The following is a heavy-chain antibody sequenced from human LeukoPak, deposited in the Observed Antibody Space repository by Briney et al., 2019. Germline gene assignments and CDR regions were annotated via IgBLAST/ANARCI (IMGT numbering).Heavy chain of an antibody. J-gene: IGHJ6*02. Sequence: ASVKVSCKASGGNFGNYVIHWVRQAPGQGLEWMGRISPFFDVANYAQRFQDRVTFTADKITNTAYMQISSLKSEDTAMYFCARDTNEEHSSSSDGLAVWGQGTTVTVSS. CDR3: ARDTNEEHSSSSDGLAV. CDR1: GGNFGNYV. V-gene: IGHV1-69*04. D-gene: IGHD6-6*01. CDR2: ISPFFDVA.